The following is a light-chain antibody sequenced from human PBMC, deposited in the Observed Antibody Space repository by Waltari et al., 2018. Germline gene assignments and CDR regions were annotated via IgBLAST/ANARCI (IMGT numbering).Light chain of an antibody. Sequence: QSALTQPASVSGSPGQSITISCTGTSSDVGGYNYVSWYKQHPGKAPKLMIYDVTRRPSGVSNRFSGSKSGNTASLTISGLQAEDEADFYCSSYTSSSTWVFGGGTKLTVL. CDR3: SSYTSSSTWV. J-gene: IGLJ3*02. CDR2: DVT. V-gene: IGLV2-14*01. CDR1: SSDVGGYNY.